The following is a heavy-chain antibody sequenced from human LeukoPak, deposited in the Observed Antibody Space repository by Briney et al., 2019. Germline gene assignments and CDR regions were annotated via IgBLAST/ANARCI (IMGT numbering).Heavy chain of an antibody. CDR1: GLTFSSYS. V-gene: IGHV3-21*04. CDR3: AKDLGYCSGGSCHAGYDASDI. J-gene: IGHJ3*02. D-gene: IGHD2-15*01. CDR2: ISSSSSYI. Sequence: GGSLRLSCAASGLTFSSYSMNWVRQAPGKGLEWVSSISSSSSYIYYADSVKGRFTISRDNSKNTLYLQMNSLRAEDTAVYYCAKDLGYCSGGSCHAGYDASDIWGQGTMVTVSS.